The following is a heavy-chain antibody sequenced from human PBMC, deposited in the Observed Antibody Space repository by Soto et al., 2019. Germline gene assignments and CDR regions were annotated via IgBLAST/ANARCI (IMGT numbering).Heavy chain of an antibody. CDR3: ARVYDFPGGHLFDP. Sequence: SETLSLTCTVSGGSISSGGYYWSWIRQHPGKGLEWIGYIYYSGSTYYNPSLKSRVTISVDTSKNQFSLKLSSVTAADTAVYYCARVYDFPGGHLFDPWGQGTLVTVSS. CDR2: IYYSGST. D-gene: IGHD3-3*01. J-gene: IGHJ5*02. CDR1: GGSISSGGYY. V-gene: IGHV4-31*03.